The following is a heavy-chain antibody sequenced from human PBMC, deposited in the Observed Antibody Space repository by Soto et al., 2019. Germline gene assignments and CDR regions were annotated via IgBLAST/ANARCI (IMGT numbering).Heavy chain of an antibody. CDR2: ISAYNGNT. CDR1: GYTFTSYG. D-gene: IGHD6-13*01. V-gene: IGHV1-18*04. J-gene: IGHJ5*02. CDR3: ARGARSSSWFSLDP. Sequence: GPSVKVSCKASGYTFTSYGISWVRQAPGQGLEWMGWISAYNGNTNYAQKLQGRVTMTTDTSTSTAYMELRSLRSDDTAVYYCARGARSSSWFSLDPWGQGTLVTVSS.